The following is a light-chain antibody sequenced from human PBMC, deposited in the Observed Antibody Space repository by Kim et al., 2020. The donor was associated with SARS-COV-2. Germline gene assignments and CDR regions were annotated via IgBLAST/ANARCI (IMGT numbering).Light chain of an antibody. CDR3: QQYNSWYT. V-gene: IGKV3-15*01. CDR2: GAS. CDR1: QSVSNN. Sequence: LAVYPGERPTRSCRASQSVSNNLAWYQQKLGQSPRLLVYGASTRATGIPARFSGSGFGTDFTLTISSLQSEDFAVYYCQQYNSWYTFGQGTKLEI. J-gene: IGKJ2*01.